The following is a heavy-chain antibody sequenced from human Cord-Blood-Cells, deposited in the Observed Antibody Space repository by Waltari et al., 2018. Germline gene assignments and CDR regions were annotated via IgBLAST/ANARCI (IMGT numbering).Heavy chain of an antibody. J-gene: IGHJ6*02. CDR3: AKGLNSSSWYYYYGMDV. Sequence: QVQLVESGGGVVQPGRSLRLSCAASGFTFSSYGMHWVSQAPGEGLAWVAVISYDGSNKFYADSVKGRFTISRDNSKNTLYLQMNSLRAEDTAVYYCAKGLNSSSWYYYYGMDVWGQGTTVTVSS. CDR2: ISYDGSNK. V-gene: IGHV3-30*18. CDR1: GFTFSSYG. D-gene: IGHD6-13*01.